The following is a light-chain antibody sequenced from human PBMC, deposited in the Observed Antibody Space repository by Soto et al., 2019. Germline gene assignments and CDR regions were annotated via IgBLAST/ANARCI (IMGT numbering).Light chain of an antibody. CDR3: QQYNSYLFT. J-gene: IGKJ3*01. Sequence: DIQLTQSPSFLSASVGDRVTITCRASQGISSYLAWYQQKPGKAPKLLIYAASTLQSGVPSRFSGSGSGTEFTRTISSLQPEDFAIYYCQQYNSYLFTFGPGTKVDIK. CDR1: QGISSY. CDR2: AAS. V-gene: IGKV1-9*01.